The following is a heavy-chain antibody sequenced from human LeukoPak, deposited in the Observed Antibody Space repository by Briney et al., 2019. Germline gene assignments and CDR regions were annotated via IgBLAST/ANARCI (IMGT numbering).Heavy chain of an antibody. Sequence: PSETLSLTCAVYGGSFSGYYWSWIRQPPGKGLEWIGEINHSGSTNYNPSLKSRVTISVDTSKNQFALKLSSVTAADTAVYFCARGPYSYDSSGAFDIWGQGTMVTVSS. CDR1: GGSFSGYY. V-gene: IGHV4-34*01. D-gene: IGHD3-22*01. CDR2: INHSGST. CDR3: ARGPYSYDSSGAFDI. J-gene: IGHJ3*02.